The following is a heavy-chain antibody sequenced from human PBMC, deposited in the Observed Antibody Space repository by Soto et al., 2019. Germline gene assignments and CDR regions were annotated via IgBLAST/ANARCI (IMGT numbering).Heavy chain of an antibody. V-gene: IGHV3-33*06. CDR2: IWYDGSNK. CDR3: AKEPVGPDWYFDL. J-gene: IGHJ2*01. Sequence: GGSLRLSCAASGLTFSSYGMHWVRQAPGKGLEWVAVIWYDGSNKYYADSVKGRFTVSRDNSKNTLYLQMNSLRAEDTAVYNCAKEPVGPDWYFDLWGRGTLVTVSS. CDR1: GLTFSSYG.